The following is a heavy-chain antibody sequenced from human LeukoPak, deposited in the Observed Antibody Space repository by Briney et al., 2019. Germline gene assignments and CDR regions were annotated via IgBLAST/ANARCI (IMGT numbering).Heavy chain of an antibody. Sequence: GGSLRLSCTASGFTFSSYGMHWVRQAPGKGLEWVAVISYDGSSKYYADSVKGRFTISRDDSKNTLYLQMSSLRAEDTALYYCAKDRMRDYYGSGGGYGMDVSGQGTTVAVSS. J-gene: IGHJ6*02. CDR2: ISYDGSSK. V-gene: IGHV3-30*18. CDR1: GFTFSSYG. D-gene: IGHD3-10*01. CDR3: AKDRMRDYYGSGGGYGMDV.